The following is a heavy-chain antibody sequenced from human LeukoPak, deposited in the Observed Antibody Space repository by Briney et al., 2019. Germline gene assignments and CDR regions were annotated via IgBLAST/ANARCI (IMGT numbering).Heavy chain of an antibody. J-gene: IGHJ4*02. CDR2: VNLQGST. CDR3: AREGGPYRPLDY. V-gene: IGHV4-4*02. CDR1: GGSITNTNY. Sequence: SETLSLTCGVSGGSITNTNYWTWVRQPPGKGLEWIGEVNLQGSTNYNPSLMGRVAISVDKSENHISLQLTSVTAADTAVYYCAREGGPYRPLDYSGQGTLVTVSS.